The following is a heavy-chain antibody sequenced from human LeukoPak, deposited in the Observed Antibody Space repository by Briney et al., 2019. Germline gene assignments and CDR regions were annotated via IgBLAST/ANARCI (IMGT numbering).Heavy chain of an antibody. CDR1: GFTFSSYG. CDR3: AKDQRFVEWVLDY. J-gene: IGHJ4*02. V-gene: IGHV3-30*02. Sequence: PGGSLRLSCAASGFTFSSYGMHWVRQAPGRGLEWVAFIRYDGSNKYYADSVKGRFTISRDNSKNTLYLQMNSLRAEDTAVYYCAKDQRFVEWVLDYWGQGTLVTVSS. D-gene: IGHD3-3*01. CDR2: IRYDGSNK.